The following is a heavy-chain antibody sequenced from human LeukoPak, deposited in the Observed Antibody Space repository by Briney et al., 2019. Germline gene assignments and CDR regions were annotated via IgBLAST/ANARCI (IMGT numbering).Heavy chain of an antibody. D-gene: IGHD5-12*01. V-gene: IGHV4-59*01. CDR3: ARGRVEMATILLDY. CDR2: IYYSGST. Sequence: PSETLSLTCTVPGGSISSYYWSWIRQPPGKGLEWIGYIYYSGSTNYNPSLKSRVTISVDTSKNQFSLKLSSVTAADTAVYYCARGRVEMATILLDYWGQGTLVTVSS. J-gene: IGHJ4*02. CDR1: GGSISSYY.